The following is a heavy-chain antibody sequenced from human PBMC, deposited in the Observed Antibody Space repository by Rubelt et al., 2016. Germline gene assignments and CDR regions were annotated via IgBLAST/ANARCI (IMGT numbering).Heavy chain of an antibody. D-gene: IGHD1-26*01. CDR1: GGSISSYY. V-gene: IGHV4-59*04. Sequence: QVQLQESGPGLVKPSETLSLTCTVSGGSISSYYWSWIRQPPGKGLEWIGTMFYSGSSYYNPSLKSRVTIPVETSNNQFSLNLNSVTAADTALYYCARQVGTNHNWFDPWGQGTLVTVSS. CDR3: ARQVGTNHNWFDP. CDR2: MFYSGSS. J-gene: IGHJ5*02.